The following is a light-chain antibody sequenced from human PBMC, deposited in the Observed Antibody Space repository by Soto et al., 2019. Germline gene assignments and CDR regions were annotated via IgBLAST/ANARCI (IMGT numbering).Light chain of an antibody. J-gene: IGLJ2*01. CDR3: CSNAGSSHVI. CDR2: STN. CDR1: SSNIGSST. Sequence: QLVLTQPPSASGTPGQRVTISCSGNSSNIGSSTVHWYQHLPGRAPKLLIYSTNQWPSGVPDRFSGSKSGTSASLAISGLQSEDEADYYCCSNAGSSHVIFGGGTKLTVL. V-gene: IGLV1-44*01.